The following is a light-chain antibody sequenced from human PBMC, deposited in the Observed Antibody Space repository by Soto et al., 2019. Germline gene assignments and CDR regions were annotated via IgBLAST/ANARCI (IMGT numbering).Light chain of an antibody. CDR1: QSVTRN. V-gene: IGKV3-15*01. Sequence: EIVMTQSPATLSVSPGERVTLSCRASQSVTRNLAWYQHTPGQSPRLLISAASSGATGLPSRFSGSGSGTDVTLTISSLQSEDAAVYYCQQYHHWPVTFGGGTKVEIK. J-gene: IGKJ4*01. CDR3: QQYHHWPVT. CDR2: AAS.